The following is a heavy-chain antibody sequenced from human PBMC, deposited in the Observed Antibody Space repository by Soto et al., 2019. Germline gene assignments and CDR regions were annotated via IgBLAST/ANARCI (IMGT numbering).Heavy chain of an antibody. CDR2: IYSDGSAT. Sequence: EVQLVESGGGLVEPGGSLRLSCAASGFTFSYYWRHWVRQTPEKGLVWVARIYSDGSATTYPDSVKGRFTISRDNSKNTLYLQMTSLRADDTAVYYCARGNYGGFDYWGQGTLVTVSS. J-gene: IGHJ4*02. V-gene: IGHV3-74*03. CDR1: GFTFSYYW. D-gene: IGHD4-17*01. CDR3: ARGNYGGFDY.